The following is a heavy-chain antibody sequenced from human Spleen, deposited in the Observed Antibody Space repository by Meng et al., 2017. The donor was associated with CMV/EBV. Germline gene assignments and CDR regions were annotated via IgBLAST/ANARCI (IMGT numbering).Heavy chain of an antibody. CDR1: GFNFNSYT. D-gene: IGHD1-14*01. V-gene: IGHV3-21*01. CDR2: ISDDSVNI. CDR3: VSPEINGLSKHFDH. Sequence: GESLKISCAASGFNFNSYTMNWVRQAPGKGLEWVSSISDDSVNIHYADSVKGRFTISRDNDKNLLYLQMNSLRAEDTAIYYCVSPEINGLSKHFDHWGQGTLVTVSS. J-gene: IGHJ4*02.